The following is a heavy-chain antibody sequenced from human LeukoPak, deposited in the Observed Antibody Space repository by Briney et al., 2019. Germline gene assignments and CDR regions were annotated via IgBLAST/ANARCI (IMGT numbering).Heavy chain of an antibody. D-gene: IGHD2-15*01. J-gene: IGHJ4*02. Sequence: GASVKVSCKAFGYTFIGYYLHWVRQAPGQGLEWMGWINPHTGDTRYAQKFQGRVTLTRDKSISTAYMELSRLRSEYTAVYYCARQWSNSLDYWGQGTLVTVSS. CDR1: GYTFIGYY. CDR3: ARQWSNSLDY. V-gene: IGHV1-2*02. CDR2: INPHTGDT.